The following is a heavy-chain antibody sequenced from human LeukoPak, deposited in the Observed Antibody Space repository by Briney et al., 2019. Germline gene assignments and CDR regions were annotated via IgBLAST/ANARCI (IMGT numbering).Heavy chain of an antibody. CDR3: ARDAHLAYCDGDCYSHNWFDP. Sequence: GGSLRLSCAASGFAFSSYNMNWVRQAPGKGLEWISYISSSVSTIYYADSVKGRFTISRDNGKNSLYLQMNSLRAEDTAVYYCARDAHLAYCDGDCYSHNWFDPWGQGTLVTVSS. J-gene: IGHJ5*02. CDR1: GFAFSSYN. D-gene: IGHD2-21*02. CDR2: ISSSVSTI. V-gene: IGHV3-48*01.